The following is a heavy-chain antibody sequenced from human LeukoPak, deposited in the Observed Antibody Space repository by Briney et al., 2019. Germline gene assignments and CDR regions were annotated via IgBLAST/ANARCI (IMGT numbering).Heavy chain of an antibody. Sequence: GGSLRLSCAASGFTFGEYAMHWVRQVPGKGLEWVSGINWNGGSIGYADSVKGRFTISRDNAKNSLYLQMNSLRAEDTALYYCARDPTEGFEELLSPPDYWGQGTLVTVSS. V-gene: IGHV3-20*04. CDR1: GFTFGEYA. D-gene: IGHD3-10*01. CDR3: ARDPTEGFEELLSPPDY. J-gene: IGHJ4*02. CDR2: INWNGGSI.